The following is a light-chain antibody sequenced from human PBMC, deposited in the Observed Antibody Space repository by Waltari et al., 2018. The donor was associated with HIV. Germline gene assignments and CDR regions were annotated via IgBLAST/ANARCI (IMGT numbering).Light chain of an antibody. V-gene: IGLV1-47*01. Sequence: QSVLSQPPSMSGAPGQRVPLPCSGNTSNIGANYVHWFQHGPDAAPKLFIFSNDRRPSGVPGRVSGSKAGTSAYLAISGLRPEDEADYYCATWDDNLNTYVFGPGTRLSVL. CDR2: SND. CDR3: ATWDDNLNTYV. CDR1: TSNIGANY. J-gene: IGLJ1*01.